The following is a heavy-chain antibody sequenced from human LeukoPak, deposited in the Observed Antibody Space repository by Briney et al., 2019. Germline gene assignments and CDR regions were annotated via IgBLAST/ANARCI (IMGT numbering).Heavy chain of an antibody. CDR2: IYPGDSDP. CDR3: ARLDFWSGYYYFDY. V-gene: IGHV5-51*01. D-gene: IGHD3-3*01. CDR1: GYNFTNYW. J-gene: IGHJ4*02. Sequence: GESLKISCKGSGYNFTNYWIAWVRQMPGKGLEWMGIIYPGDSDPRYSPSFQGQVTISADKSVNTAYLQWSSLKASDTAIYFCARLDFWSGYYYFDYWGQGTLVTV.